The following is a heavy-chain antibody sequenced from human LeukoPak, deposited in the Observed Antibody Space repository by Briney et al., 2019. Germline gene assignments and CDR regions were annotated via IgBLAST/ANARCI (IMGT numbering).Heavy chain of an antibody. CDR2: INHSGST. J-gene: IGHJ3*02. CDR1: GGSFSGYY. V-gene: IGHV4-34*01. Sequence: SETLSLTCAVYGGSFSGYYWSWIRQPPGKGLEWSGEINHSGSTNYNPSLKSRVTISVGTSKNQFSLKLSSVTAADTAVYYCAKGAVDNAFDIWGQGTMVTVSS. CDR3: AKGAVDNAFDI.